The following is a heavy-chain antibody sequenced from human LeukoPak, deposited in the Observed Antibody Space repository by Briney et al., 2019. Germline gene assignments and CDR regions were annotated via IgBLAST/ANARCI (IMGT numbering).Heavy chain of an antibody. Sequence: SETLSLTCTVSGGSISSYYWSWIRQPPGKGLEWIGYIYYSGSTNYNPSLKRRVTISVDTSKNQFSLKLSSVTAADTAVYYCARDRYYDILTGYYCYYYGMDVWGQGTTVTVSS. CDR2: IYYSGST. V-gene: IGHV4-59*01. CDR1: GGSISSYY. CDR3: ARDRYYDILTGYYCYYYGMDV. J-gene: IGHJ6*02. D-gene: IGHD3-9*01.